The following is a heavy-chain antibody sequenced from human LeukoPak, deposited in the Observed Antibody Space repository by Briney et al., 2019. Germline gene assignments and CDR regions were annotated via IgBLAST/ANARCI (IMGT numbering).Heavy chain of an antibody. CDR3: ARVDLDGSGSYDY. CDR2: INPNSGGT. V-gene: IGHV1-2*02. J-gene: IGHJ4*02. D-gene: IGHD3-10*01. Sequence: ASVKVSCKASGYTFTGYYMHWVRQAPGQGLEWMGWINPNSGGTNYAQKFQGRVTMTRDTSISTAYMELSRLRSDDTVVYYCARVDLDGSGSYDYWGQGTLVTVSS. CDR1: GYTFTGYY.